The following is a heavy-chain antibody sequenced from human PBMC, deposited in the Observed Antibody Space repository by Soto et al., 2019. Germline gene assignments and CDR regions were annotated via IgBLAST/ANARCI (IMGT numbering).Heavy chain of an antibody. D-gene: IGHD2-15*01. Sequence: GGSLRLSCTASGFTFDDYAMHWVRQGPGRGLEWVSGITWNSGKIAYADSVKGRFTIARDDDNNSLYLQMNSLRPEDTALYYCVKDSYADFHRVLSTAEYFFDYWGQGTLVTVSS. V-gene: IGHV3-9*01. CDR2: ITWNSGKI. J-gene: IGHJ4*01. CDR3: VKDSYADFHRVLSTAEYFFDY. CDR1: GFTFDDYA.